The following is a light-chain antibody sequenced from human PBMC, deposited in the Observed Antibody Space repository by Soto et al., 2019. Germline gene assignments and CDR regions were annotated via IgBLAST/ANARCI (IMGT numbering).Light chain of an antibody. Sequence: DIQITQSPSTLSASVGDRVTITCRASQSISSWLAWHQQKPGKAPKLMIYAASTLQSGVPSRFSGSGSGTDFTLTISSLQSEDFATYYCQQSYSSPLWTFGQGTKVDIK. CDR1: QSISSW. J-gene: IGKJ1*01. V-gene: IGKV1-12*01. CDR3: QQSYSSPLWT. CDR2: AAS.